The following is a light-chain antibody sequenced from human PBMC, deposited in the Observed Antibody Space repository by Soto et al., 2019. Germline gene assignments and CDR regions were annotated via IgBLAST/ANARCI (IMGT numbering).Light chain of an antibody. CDR2: AAS. CDR1: QGIRTG. CDR3: QQYNLYWT. Sequence: IQMTQSPSSLSASVGDTVTITCRPSQGIRTGLGWYQQKPGKAPKLLIYAASTLQGGVPSRFSGSGSGTEFTLTISSLQPDDLATYYCQQYNLYWTFGQGTKVDIK. V-gene: IGKV1-17*01. J-gene: IGKJ1*01.